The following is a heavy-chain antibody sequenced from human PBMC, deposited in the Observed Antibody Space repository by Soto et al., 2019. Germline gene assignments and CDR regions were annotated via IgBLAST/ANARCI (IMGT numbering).Heavy chain of an antibody. CDR2: ISGSGGST. J-gene: IGHJ1*01. D-gene: IGHD3-22*01. CDR3: AKDSGGKYYDSSGYYESLLGPEYFQH. V-gene: IGHV3-23*01. CDR1: GFTFSSYA. Sequence: GESLKISCAASGFTFSSYAMSWVRQAPGKGLEWVSAISGSGGSTYYADSVKGRFTISRDNSKNTLYLQMNSLRAEDTAVYYCAKDSGGKYYDSSGYYESLLGPEYFQHWGQGTLVTVSS.